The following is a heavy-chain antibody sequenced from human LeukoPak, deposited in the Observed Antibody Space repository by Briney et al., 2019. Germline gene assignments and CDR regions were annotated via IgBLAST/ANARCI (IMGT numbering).Heavy chain of an antibody. Sequence: PSETLSLTCTVSGGSISSYYWSWIRQPPGKGLEWIGYIYYSGSTNYNPSLKSRVTISVDTSKNQFSLKLSSVTAADTAVYYCARMWYYDFWSGYRDWGQGTLVTASS. CDR2: IYYSGST. D-gene: IGHD3-3*01. CDR3: ARMWYYDFWSGYRD. V-gene: IGHV4-59*01. J-gene: IGHJ4*02. CDR1: GGSISSYY.